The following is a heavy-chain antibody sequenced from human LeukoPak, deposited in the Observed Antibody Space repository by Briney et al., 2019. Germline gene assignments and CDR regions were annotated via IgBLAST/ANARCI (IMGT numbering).Heavy chain of an antibody. Sequence: GASVKVSCKASGYTFTSYDINWVRQATGQGLEWMGWMNPNSGNTGYAQKFQGRVTITRNTSISTAYMELSRLRSDDTAVYYCARALISRTYYDFWSAQVYYFDYWGQGTLVTVSS. V-gene: IGHV1-8*03. CDR1: GYTFTSYD. CDR2: MNPNSGNT. CDR3: ARALISRTYYDFWSAQVYYFDY. D-gene: IGHD3-3*01. J-gene: IGHJ4*02.